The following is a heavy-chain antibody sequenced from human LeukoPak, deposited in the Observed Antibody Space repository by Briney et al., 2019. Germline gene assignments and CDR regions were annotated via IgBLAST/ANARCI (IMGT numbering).Heavy chain of an antibody. CDR1: GYTFTSYG. CDR3: ARDRAIAARRTKSDP. CDR2: ISAYNGNT. Sequence: ASVKVSCKASGYTFTSYGISWVRQAPGQGLEWMGWISAYNGNTNYAQKLQGRVTMTTDTSTSTAYMELRSLRSDDTAVYYCARDRAIAARRTKSDPWGQGTLVTVSS. D-gene: IGHD6-6*01. J-gene: IGHJ5*02. V-gene: IGHV1-18*01.